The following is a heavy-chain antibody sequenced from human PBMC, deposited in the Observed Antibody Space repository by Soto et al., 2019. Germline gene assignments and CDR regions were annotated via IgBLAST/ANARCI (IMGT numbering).Heavy chain of an antibody. CDR3: GGSGGGGIPPGGILQFDY. D-gene: IGHD1-26*01. Sequence: QVQLVQSGAEVKKPGASVKVSCKASGYTFTSYYMHWVRQAPGQGLEWMGIINPSGGSTSYAQKLEGRSKSTGVTSTIKGHMYVGSLRAEGVVVYCYGGSGGGGIPPGGILQFDYWGQGTLVTVSS. J-gene: IGHJ4*02. CDR2: INPSGGST. V-gene: IGHV1-46*04. CDR1: GYTFTSYY.